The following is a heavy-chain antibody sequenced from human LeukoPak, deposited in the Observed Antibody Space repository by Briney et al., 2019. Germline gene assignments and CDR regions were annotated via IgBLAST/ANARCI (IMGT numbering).Heavy chain of an antibody. D-gene: IGHD6-19*01. V-gene: IGHV3-23*01. CDR2: ISGSGGST. Sequence: PGGSLRLSCAASGYMFSSYEMKWARQAPGKGLEWVSAISGSGGSTYYADSVKGRFTISRDNSKNTLYLQMNSLRAEDTAVYYCARGHSGWYDYWGQGTLVTVSS. J-gene: IGHJ4*02. CDR3: ARGHSGWYDY. CDR1: GYMFSSYE.